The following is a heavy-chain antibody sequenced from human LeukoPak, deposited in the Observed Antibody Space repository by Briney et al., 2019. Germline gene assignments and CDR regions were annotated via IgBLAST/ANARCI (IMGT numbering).Heavy chain of an antibody. CDR2: IRYDGSNK. D-gene: IGHD6-19*01. CDR3: AKDRIAVAGTFDY. J-gene: IGHJ4*02. CDR1: GFTFDDYG. V-gene: IGHV3-30*02. Sequence: PGGSLRLSCAASGFTFDDYGMSWVRQAPGKGLEWVAFIRYDGSNKYYADSVKGRFTISRDNSKNTLYLQMNSLRAEDTAVYYCAKDRIAVAGTFDYRGQGTLVTVSS.